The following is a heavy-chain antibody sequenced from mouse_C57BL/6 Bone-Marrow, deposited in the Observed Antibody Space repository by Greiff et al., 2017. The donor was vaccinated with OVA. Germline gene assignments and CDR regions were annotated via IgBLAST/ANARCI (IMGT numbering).Heavy chain of an antibody. Sequence: VKVEESGPGLVQPSQSLSITCTVSGFSLTSYGVHWVRQSPGKGLEWLGVIWSGGSKDYNAAFISRLSISKDNSKSQVFFKMNSLQADDTAIYYCARMRDWDWCAYWGQGTLVTVSA. D-gene: IGHD4-1*01. CDR1: GFSLTSYG. CDR3: ARMRDWDWCAY. CDR2: IWSGGSK. J-gene: IGHJ3*01. V-gene: IGHV2-2*01.